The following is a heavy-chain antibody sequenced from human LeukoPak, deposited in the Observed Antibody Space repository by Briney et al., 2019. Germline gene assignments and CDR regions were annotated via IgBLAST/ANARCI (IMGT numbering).Heavy chain of an antibody. CDR3: ARDSASTGYMNAFDI. D-gene: IGHD3-22*01. CDR1: GGSVTSSGYY. V-gene: IGHV4-61*08. CDR2: IYYSGST. J-gene: IGHJ3*02. Sequence: SETLSLTCTVSGGSVTSSGYYWSWVRQPPGKGLEYIGYIYYSGSTNYNPSLKSRVTISVDTSKNQFSLKLRSVTAADTAVYYCARDSASTGYMNAFDIWGQGTMVTVS.